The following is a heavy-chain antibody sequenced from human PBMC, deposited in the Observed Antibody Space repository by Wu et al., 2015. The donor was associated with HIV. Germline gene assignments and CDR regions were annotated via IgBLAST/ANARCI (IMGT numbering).Heavy chain of an antibody. CDR3: VTDITYYFGSGSFYKEGS. D-gene: IGHD3-10*01. CDR2: FEPDDGKP. CDR1: GHSLTDLS. V-gene: IGHV1-24*01. Sequence: QVQLVQSGAAVKKPGASVKVSCKISGHSLTDLSMNWVRQVPGKGLEWMGGFEPDDGKPINAHKFQGRLTMTEDTSIDTTYMELSSLRSEDTAIYYCVTDITYYFGSGSFYKEGSWGQGTLVIVSS. J-gene: IGHJ5*02.